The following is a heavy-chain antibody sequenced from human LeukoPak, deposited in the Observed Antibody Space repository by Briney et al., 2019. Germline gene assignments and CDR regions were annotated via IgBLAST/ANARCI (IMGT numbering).Heavy chain of an antibody. CDR2: IWYDGSNK. CDR1: GFTFSSYG. CDR3: ARESQGSDYRFDY. Sequence: GRSLRLSCAASGFTFSSYGMHWVRQAPGKGLEWVAVIWYDGSNKYYADSVKGRFTISRDNSKNTLYLQMNSLRAEDTAVYYCARESQGSDYRFDYWGQGTLVTASS. J-gene: IGHJ4*02. V-gene: IGHV3-33*01. D-gene: IGHD1-26*01.